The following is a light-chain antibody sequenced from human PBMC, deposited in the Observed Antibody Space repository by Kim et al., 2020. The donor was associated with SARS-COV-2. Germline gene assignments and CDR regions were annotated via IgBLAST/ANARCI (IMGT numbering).Light chain of an antibody. J-gene: IGKJ5*01. Sequence: SPGDRATRACRASQSVSSNLAWYQQKPGQAPRLLIYGASTRATGIPARFSGSGSGTEFTLTISSLQSEDFAVYSCQQYNNWPPITFGQVTRLEIK. CDR3: QQYNNWPPIT. CDR2: GAS. CDR1: QSVSSN. V-gene: IGKV3-15*01.